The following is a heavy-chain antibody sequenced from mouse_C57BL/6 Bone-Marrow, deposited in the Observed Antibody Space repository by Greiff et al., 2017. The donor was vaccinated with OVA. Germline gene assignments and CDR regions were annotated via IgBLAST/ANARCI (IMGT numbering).Heavy chain of an antibody. CDR3: ASLGALYDGYSLDY. V-gene: IGHV1-81*01. CDR2: IYPRSGNT. D-gene: IGHD2-3*01. J-gene: IGHJ2*01. Sequence: VQLQQSGAELARPGASVKLSCKASGYTFTSYGISWVKQRTGQGLEWIGEIYPRSGNTYYNEKFKGKATLTVDKSSSTAYMELRSLTSEDSAVYVCASLGALYDGYSLDYWGQGTTLTVSS. CDR1: GYTFTSYG.